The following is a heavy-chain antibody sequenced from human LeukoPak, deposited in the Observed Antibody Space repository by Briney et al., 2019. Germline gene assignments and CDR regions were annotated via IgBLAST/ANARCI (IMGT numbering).Heavy chain of an antibody. CDR1: GFTFRTYA. CDR3: AKGEATPYYYGSGSYFYFDD. J-gene: IGHJ4*02. CDR2: LSGSGETT. Sequence: GGSLRLSCAASGFTFRTYAMTWVRQAPGKGLEWVAALSGSGETTHYADSVKGRFTVSSDNSKSILYLQMNSLRAEDTAVYYCAKGEATPYYYGSGSYFYFDDWGQGTLVTVSS. D-gene: IGHD3-10*01. V-gene: IGHV3-23*01.